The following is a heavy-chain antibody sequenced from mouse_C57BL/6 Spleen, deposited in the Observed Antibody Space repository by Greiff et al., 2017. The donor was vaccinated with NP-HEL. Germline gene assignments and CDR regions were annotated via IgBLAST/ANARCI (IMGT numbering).Heavy chain of an antibody. J-gene: IGHJ3*01. Sequence: VQLQQSGAELVRPGASVTLSCKASGYTFTDYEMHWVKQTPVHGLEWIGAIDPETGGTAYNQKFKGKAILTADKSSSTAYMELRSLTSEGSAVYYCAREAHSSNAAWFAYWGQGTLVTVSA. CDR1: GYTFTDYE. V-gene: IGHV1-15*01. D-gene: IGHD2-5*01. CDR3: AREAHSSNAAWFAY. CDR2: IDPETGGT.